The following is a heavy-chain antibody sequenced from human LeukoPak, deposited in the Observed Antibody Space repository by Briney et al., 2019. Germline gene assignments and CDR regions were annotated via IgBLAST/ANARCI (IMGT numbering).Heavy chain of an antibody. Sequence: ASVKVSCKASGYTFTGYYMHWVRQAPGQGLEWMGWINPNSGGTNYAQKFQGRVTMTRDTSISTAYMELSGLRSDDTAVYYCARETAYYYDSTPHGAFDIWGQGTMVTVSS. V-gene: IGHV1-2*02. J-gene: IGHJ3*02. D-gene: IGHD3-22*01. CDR1: GYTFTGYY. CDR3: ARETAYYYDSTPHGAFDI. CDR2: INPNSGGT.